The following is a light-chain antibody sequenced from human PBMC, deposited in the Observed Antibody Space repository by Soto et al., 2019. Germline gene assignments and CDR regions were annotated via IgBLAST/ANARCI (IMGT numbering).Light chain of an antibody. CDR3: MQATQSSWT. V-gene: IGKV2-24*01. Sequence: DIVMNQTPLSSPVTLGQAASISCRSSQSLVHNDGNTYLSWFQQRPGQPPRLLLYKVSDRFSGVPDRLSGSGAGTDFPLTLSRVEAEDVGVYYCMQATQSSWTFGQGTKVEI. CDR2: KVS. J-gene: IGKJ1*01. CDR1: QSLVHNDGNTY.